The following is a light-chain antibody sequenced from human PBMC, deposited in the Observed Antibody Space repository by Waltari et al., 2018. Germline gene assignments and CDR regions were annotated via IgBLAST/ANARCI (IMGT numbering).Light chain of an antibody. CDR1: GSVNNN. CDR2: KAS. CDR3: HQYNTIPLP. V-gene: IGKV1-5*03. Sequence: DVQPLHPPSTLSASVGDRVTITCRASGSVNNNLAWYQHQPGKAPKVLVHKASRVESGVASIFSGSGYGTAFNLTISSLEPDDLATYCCHQYNTIPLPFGGGTKVEIK. J-gene: IGKJ4*02.